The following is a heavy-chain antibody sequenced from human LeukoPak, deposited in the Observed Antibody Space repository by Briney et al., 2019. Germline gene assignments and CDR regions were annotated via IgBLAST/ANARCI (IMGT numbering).Heavy chain of an antibody. J-gene: IGHJ4*02. CDR1: GVSISSDY. D-gene: IGHD1-26*01. Sequence: SETLSLTCTVSGVSISSDYWSWIRQPPWKGLEWIGYIYYSGSTNYNPSLESRVSMSLDTSKTQFSLNLRSVTAADTAVYYCARYVRNRGTFYLDYWGQGTLVTVSS. CDR2: IYYSGST. V-gene: IGHV4-59*01. CDR3: ARYVRNRGTFYLDY.